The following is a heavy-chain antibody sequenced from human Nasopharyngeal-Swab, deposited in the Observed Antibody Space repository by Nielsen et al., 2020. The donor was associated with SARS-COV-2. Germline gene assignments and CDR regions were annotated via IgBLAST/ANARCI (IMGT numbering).Heavy chain of an antibody. CDR1: GGSFSGYY. D-gene: IGHD5-18*01. CDR3: ARRGYSYAPRD. V-gene: IGHV4-34*01. J-gene: IGHJ4*02. CDR2: INHSGST. Sequence: GSLRLSCAVYGGSFSGYYWSWIRQPPGKGLEWIGEINHSGSTNYNPSLKSRVTISVDTSKNQFPLKLSSVTAADTAVYYCARRGYSYAPRDWGQGTLVTVSS.